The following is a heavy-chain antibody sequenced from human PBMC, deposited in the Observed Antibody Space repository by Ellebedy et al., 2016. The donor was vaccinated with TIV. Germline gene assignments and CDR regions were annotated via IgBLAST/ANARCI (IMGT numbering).Heavy chain of an antibody. V-gene: IGHV1-8*01. CDR1: GYTFTSYD. D-gene: IGHD3-16*02. CDR3: ARALGSSLYDYVWGSYRYAFDY. CDR2: MNPNSVNT. Sequence: ASVKVSCKASGYTFTSYDINWVRQATGQGLEWMGWMNPNSVNTVYAQKFQGRVTMTRNTSISTAYMELSSLRSEDTAVYYCARALGSSLYDYVWGSYRYAFDYWGQGTLVTVSS. J-gene: IGHJ4*02.